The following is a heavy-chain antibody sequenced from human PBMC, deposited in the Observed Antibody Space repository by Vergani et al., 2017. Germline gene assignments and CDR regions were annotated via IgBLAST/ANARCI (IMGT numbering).Heavy chain of an antibody. Sequence: QVQLQESGPGLVKPSETLSLTCTVSGGSIRSSSYYWGWIRQPPGKGLEWIGSIYYSGSTYYNPSLKSRVTISVDTSKNQFSLKLSSVTSADTAVSYCAIDMITFGGVIGSEAFDIWGQGTMVTVSS. J-gene: IGHJ3*02. CDR2: IYYSGST. V-gene: IGHV4-39*01. CDR1: GGSIRSSSYY. D-gene: IGHD3-16*02. CDR3: AIDMITFGGVIGSEAFDI.